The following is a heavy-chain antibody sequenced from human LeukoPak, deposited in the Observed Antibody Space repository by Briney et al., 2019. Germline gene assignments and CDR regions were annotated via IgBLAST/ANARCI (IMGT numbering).Heavy chain of an antibody. J-gene: IGHJ6*03. Sequence: SETLSLTCTVSDGSINSYYWSWIRQPAGKGLEWIGRIYTTGRTNYNPSLKSRVTMSVDTSKNQISLNLSSVTAADTAVYYCARTIVAYFYMDVWGRGTTVTVSS. CDR2: IYTTGRT. CDR3: ARTIVAYFYMDV. D-gene: IGHD2/OR15-2a*01. CDR1: DGSINSYY. V-gene: IGHV4-4*07.